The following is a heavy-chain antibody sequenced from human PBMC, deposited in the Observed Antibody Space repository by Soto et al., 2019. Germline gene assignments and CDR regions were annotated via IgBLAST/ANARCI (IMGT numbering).Heavy chain of an antibody. CDR3: ATFMNVTGPGWGRASEY. Sequence: PGGSLRLSCATSGFNFNNYAMSWVRQAPGERLEWVSFISSSGGTTYYADSVKGRFTISRDNSRNTVFLQMNTLGAEDTAIYYCATFMNVTGPGWGRASEYWGQGTRVTVSS. CDR2: ISSSGGTT. D-gene: IGHD3-9*01. CDR1: GFNFNNYA. V-gene: IGHV3-23*01. J-gene: IGHJ4*02.